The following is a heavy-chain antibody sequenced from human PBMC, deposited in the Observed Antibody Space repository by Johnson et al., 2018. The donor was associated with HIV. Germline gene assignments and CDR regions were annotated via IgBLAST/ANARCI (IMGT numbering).Heavy chain of an antibody. CDR2: IKQDGSEK. Sequence: DVQLVESGGGLIQPGGSLRLSCAASGFTVSSNHMRWVRQAPGKGLEWVANIKQDGSEKYYVDSVKGRFTGSRDNAKNSRYLQMNRLRAEDMAVYYCARGQGGIQVWFDGFDIWGQGTMVTVSS. CDR1: GFTVSSNH. D-gene: IGHD5-18*01. V-gene: IGHV3-7*01. CDR3: ARGQGGIQVWFDGFDI. J-gene: IGHJ3*02.